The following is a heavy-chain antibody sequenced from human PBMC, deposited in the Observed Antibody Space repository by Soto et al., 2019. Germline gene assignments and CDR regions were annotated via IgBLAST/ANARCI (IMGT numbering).Heavy chain of an antibody. J-gene: IGHJ6*02. Sequence: SGPTLVNPTQTLTLTCTFSGFSLSTGGVGVAWIRQPPGKALEWLAIIYWDDDKRYSPSLQSRLTITKDNSKNQVVLTMTNMDPVDTATYYCTHALTTYNGSPYYGMDVWGQGT. CDR2: IYWDDDK. D-gene: IGHD1-1*01. CDR3: THALTTYNGSPYYGMDV. CDR1: GFSLSTGGVG. V-gene: IGHV2-5*02.